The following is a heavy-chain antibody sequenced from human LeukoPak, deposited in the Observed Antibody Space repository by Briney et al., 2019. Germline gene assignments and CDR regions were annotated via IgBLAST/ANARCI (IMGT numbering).Heavy chain of an antibody. CDR1: GDSLSSHC. CDR2: IFSSGST. V-gene: IGHV4-59*11. D-gene: IGHD3-3*01. CDR3: VRSDDYWSGYYAD. Sequence: SETLSLTCSVSGDSLSSHCWSWIRQPPGKGLEWIGYIFSSGSTNYDLSFGSRVTISVATAKNQLSLRLTSVTAADTAVYYCVRSDDYWSGYYADWGQGTLVTISS. J-gene: IGHJ4*02.